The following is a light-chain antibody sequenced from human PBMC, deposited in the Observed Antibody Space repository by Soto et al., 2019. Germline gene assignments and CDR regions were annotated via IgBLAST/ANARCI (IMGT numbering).Light chain of an antibody. V-gene: IGKV1-39*01. CDR2: AAS. CDR1: QTIDNY. Sequence: DIHMTQSPSSLSASVGDRVTITCRASQTIDNYLNWYQQKPGKAPNVLIFAASNLQNGVPPTFSGSRSVTDFTLTITSLQPEDFATYYCQQTYSNPVTFGQGTELEIK. CDR3: QQTYSNPVT. J-gene: IGKJ2*01.